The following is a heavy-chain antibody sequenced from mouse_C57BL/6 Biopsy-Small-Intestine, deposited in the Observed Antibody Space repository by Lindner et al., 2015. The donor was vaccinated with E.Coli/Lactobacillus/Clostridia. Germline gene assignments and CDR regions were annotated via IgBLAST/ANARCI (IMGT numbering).Heavy chain of an antibody. D-gene: IGHD1-1*01. V-gene: IGHV1-19*01. J-gene: IGHJ3*01. Sequence: VQLQESGPVLVKPGASVKMSCKASGYTFTDYYMNWVKQFSHGKSLEWIGIIHPYNGNTSYNQKFKGKATLTVDKSSSTAYMELNSLTSEDSAVYYCATVVAEGFAYWGQGTLVTASA. CDR3: ATVVAEGFAY. CDR1: GYTFTDYY. CDR2: IHPYNGNT.